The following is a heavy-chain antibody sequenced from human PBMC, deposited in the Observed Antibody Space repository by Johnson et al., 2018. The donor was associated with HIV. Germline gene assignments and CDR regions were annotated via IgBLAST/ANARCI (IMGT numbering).Heavy chain of an antibody. J-gene: IGHJ3*02. V-gene: IGHV3-11*04. CDR3: ARAPRAFCDGDCYPNAFGI. CDR1: GFAFSGHN. D-gene: IGHD2-21*02. Sequence: QVQLVESGGGSVKPGGSLSLSCSSSGFAFSGHNLGWIRQAPGKGLEFVSYISSSGSSTYYIDSVKGRFTISMHNAKNSLYLQMNSLRAEDTAVYYCARAPRAFCDGDCYPNAFGIWGQGTMVTVSS. CDR2: ISSSGSST.